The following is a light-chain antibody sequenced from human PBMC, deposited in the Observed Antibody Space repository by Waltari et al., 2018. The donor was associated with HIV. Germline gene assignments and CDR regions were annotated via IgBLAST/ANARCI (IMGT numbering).Light chain of an antibody. J-gene: IGLJ2*01. V-gene: IGLV1-40*01. Sequence: QSVLTQPPSVSGAPGQRVTISCTGSSSNIGAGYDVHWYQQLPGTAPNLLIYGNSNRPSGVPDRFSVSKSGTSASLAITGLQAEDEADYYCQSYDSSLSGSVFGGGTKLTVL. CDR3: QSYDSSLSGSV. CDR2: GNS. CDR1: SSNIGAGYD.